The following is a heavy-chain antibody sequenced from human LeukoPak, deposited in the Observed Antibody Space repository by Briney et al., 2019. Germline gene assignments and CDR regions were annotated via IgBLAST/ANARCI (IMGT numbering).Heavy chain of an antibody. D-gene: IGHD6-6*01. J-gene: IGHJ6*04. CDR2: IYYSGST. V-gene: IGHV4-39*01. Sequence: SATLSLTCTVSGGSISSSSYYWGWIREPPRKGLEWIGSIYYSGSTYYNPSLKSRVTISVDPSKNQFSLKLSSVTAADTAVYYCATEDGYSSSNVWGKGTTVTVSS. CDR3: ATEDGYSSSNV. CDR1: GGSISSSSYY.